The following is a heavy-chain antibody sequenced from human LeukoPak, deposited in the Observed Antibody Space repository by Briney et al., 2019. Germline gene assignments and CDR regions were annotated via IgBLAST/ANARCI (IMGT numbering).Heavy chain of an antibody. D-gene: IGHD3-10*01. V-gene: IGHV4-39*07. CDR1: GGSISSSSYY. Sequence: SETLSLTYTVSGGSISSSSYYWGWIRQPPGKGLEWIGSIYYSGSTYYNPSLKSRVTISVDTSKNQFSLKLSSVTAADTAVYYCARVGLPITMVRGVMDWFDPWGQGTLVTVSS. J-gene: IGHJ5*02. CDR2: IYYSGST. CDR3: ARVGLPITMVRGVMDWFDP.